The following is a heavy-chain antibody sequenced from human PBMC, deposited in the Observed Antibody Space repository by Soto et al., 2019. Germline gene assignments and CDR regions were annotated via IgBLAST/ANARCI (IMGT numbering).Heavy chain of an antibody. J-gene: IGHJ6*02. D-gene: IGHD3-22*01. CDR1: GFTFSSYW. CDR3: ARAYYYDSSGQTDYYYGMDV. Sequence: GGSLRLSCAASGFTFSSYWMSWVRQAPGKGLEWVANIKQDGSEKYYVDSVKGRFTISRDNAKNSLYLQMNSLRAEDTAVYYCARAYYYDSSGQTDYYYGMDVWGQGTTVTV. V-gene: IGHV3-7*03. CDR2: IKQDGSEK.